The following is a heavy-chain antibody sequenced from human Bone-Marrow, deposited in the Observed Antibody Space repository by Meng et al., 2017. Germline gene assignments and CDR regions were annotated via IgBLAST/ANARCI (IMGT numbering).Heavy chain of an antibody. CDR2: INAGNGNT. D-gene: IGHD4-17*01. Sequence: ASVKVSCKASRYTFTSYAMHWVRQAPGQRLEWMGWINAGNGNTKYSQKFQGRVTITRDTSASTAYMELSSLRSDDTAVYYCARVLTTVTFYLYYYYGMDVWGQGTTVTVSS. CDR1: RYTFTSYA. J-gene: IGHJ6*02. V-gene: IGHV1-3*01. CDR3: ARVLTTVTFYLYYYYGMDV.